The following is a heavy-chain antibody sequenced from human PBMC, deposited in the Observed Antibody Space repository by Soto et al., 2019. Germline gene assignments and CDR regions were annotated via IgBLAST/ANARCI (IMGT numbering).Heavy chain of an antibody. Sequence: SETLSLXCAVYGGSFSGYYWSWIRQPPGKGLEWIGEINHSGSTNYNPSLKSRVTISVDTSKNQFSLKLSSVTAADTAVYYCARGCKGYCSSTSCYRSLYYYYMDVWGKGTTVTVSS. CDR2: INHSGST. D-gene: IGHD2-2*01. CDR3: ARGCKGYCSSTSCYRSLYYYYMDV. CDR1: GGSFSGYY. V-gene: IGHV4-34*01. J-gene: IGHJ6*03.